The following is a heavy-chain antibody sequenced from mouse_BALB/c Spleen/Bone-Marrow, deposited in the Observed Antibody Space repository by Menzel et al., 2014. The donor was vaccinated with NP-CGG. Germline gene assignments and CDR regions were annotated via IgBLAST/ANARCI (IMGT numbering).Heavy chain of an antibody. CDR2: IDPANGNT. CDR3: ARDYANTAWFAS. Sequence: EVMLVESGAELVKPGASVKLSCTPSGFNIEDTHMHWVKQRPEQGLEWIGRIDPANGNTKYDPNFQGKATITADTSSNTAYLQLSSLTSEDTAVYYCARDYANTAWFASWGQGTLVTVS. J-gene: IGHJ3*01. V-gene: IGHV14-3*02. D-gene: IGHD1-1*01. CDR1: GFNIEDTH.